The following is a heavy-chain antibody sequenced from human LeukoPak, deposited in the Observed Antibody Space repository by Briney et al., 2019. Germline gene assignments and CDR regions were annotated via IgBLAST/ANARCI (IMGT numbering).Heavy chain of an antibody. D-gene: IGHD2/OR15-2a*01. CDR2: ISSSGSTI. V-gene: IGHV3-48*03. CDR3: ARDYVYAFDY. Sequence: PGGSLRLSCAASGFTFSSYEMNWVRQAPGKGLEWVSYISSSGSTIYYADSVKGRFTISRDNAKNALYLKMNSLRVEDTAMYFCARDYVYAFDYWGQGTLVTVSS. J-gene: IGHJ4*02. CDR1: GFTFSSYE.